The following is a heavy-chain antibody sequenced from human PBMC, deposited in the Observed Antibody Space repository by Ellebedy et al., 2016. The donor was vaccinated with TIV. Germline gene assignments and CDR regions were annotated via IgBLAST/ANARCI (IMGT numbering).Heavy chain of an antibody. J-gene: IGHJ4*02. CDR3: ALPRSLYGERGDYFDY. V-gene: IGHV1-18*04. Sequence: AASVKVSCKASGYTFTSYGISWVRQAPGQGLEWMGWISAYNGNTNYAQKFQGRVTITADESTSTAYMELSSLRSEDTAVYYCALPRSLYGERGDYFDYWGQGTLVTVSS. D-gene: IGHD4-17*01. CDR2: ISAYNGNT. CDR1: GYTFTSYG.